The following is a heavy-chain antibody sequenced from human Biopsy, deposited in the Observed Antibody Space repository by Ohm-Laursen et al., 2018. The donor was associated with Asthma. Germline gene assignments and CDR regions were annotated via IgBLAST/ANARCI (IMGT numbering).Heavy chain of an antibody. CDR3: AKVRTDWVITESFDY. CDR1: GFKFDEYT. J-gene: IGHJ4*02. CDR2: ISWNSATI. D-gene: IGHD3-22*01. Sequence: SLRLSCTAFGFKFDEYTMHWVRQAPGKGLEWVSGISWNSATIGYADSVEGRFTISRDNAKNSVFLHKDSLRPEDTAFYYCAKVRTDWVITESFDYWGQGVLVTVSS. V-gene: IGHV3-9*01.